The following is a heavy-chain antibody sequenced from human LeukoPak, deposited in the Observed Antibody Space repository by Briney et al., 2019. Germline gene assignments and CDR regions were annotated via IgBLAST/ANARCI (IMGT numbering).Heavy chain of an antibody. J-gene: IGHJ4*02. V-gene: IGHV3-11*04. D-gene: IGHD3-22*01. CDR2: ISSSGSTI. Sequence: GGSLRLSCAASGFTFSDYYMSWLRQAPGKGLEWVSYISSSGSTIYYADSVKGRFTISRDNAKNSLYLQMNSLRAEDTAVYYCARGWSTGYYDSSGYYYTALDYWGQGTLVTVSS. CDR1: GFTFSDYY. CDR3: ARGWSTGYYDSSGYYYTALDY.